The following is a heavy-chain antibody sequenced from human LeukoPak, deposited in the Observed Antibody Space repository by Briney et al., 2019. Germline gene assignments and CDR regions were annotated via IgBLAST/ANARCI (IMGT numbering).Heavy chain of an antibody. Sequence: SETLSLTCTVSGGSISSSSYYWGWIRQPPGKGLEWIGSINYSGSTYYNPSLKGRVTISVDTSKNQFSLKVSSVTAADTAVYYCARHEWQQLVKFDYWGQGALVTVSS. D-gene: IGHD6-13*01. CDR1: GGSISSSSYY. CDR3: ARHEWQQLVKFDY. CDR2: INYSGST. V-gene: IGHV4-39*01. J-gene: IGHJ4*02.